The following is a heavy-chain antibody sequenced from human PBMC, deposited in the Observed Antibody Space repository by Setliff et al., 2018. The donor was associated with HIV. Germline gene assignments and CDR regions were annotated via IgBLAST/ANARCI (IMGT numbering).Heavy chain of an antibody. Sequence: TLSLTCTVPGGSITTYYWSWIRQPAGKGLEWIGHIYPTGSTDYNPSLKSRVTMAIDTSKNQFSLKLSSMTAADTALYYCAREVDNPRDAFDIWAQGTRVTVSS. CDR1: GGSITTYY. CDR3: AREVDNPRDAFDI. J-gene: IGHJ3*02. CDR2: IYPTGST. V-gene: IGHV4-4*07.